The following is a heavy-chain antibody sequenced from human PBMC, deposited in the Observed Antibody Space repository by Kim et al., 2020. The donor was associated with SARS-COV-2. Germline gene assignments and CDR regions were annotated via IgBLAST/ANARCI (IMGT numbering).Heavy chain of an antibody. J-gene: IGHJ5*02. V-gene: IGHV4-39*01. CDR3: ARRVRGVMVDWFDP. D-gene: IGHD3-10*01. CDR1: GGSISSSSYY. CDR2: IYYSGST. Sequence: SETLSLTCTVSGGSISSSSYYWGWIRQPPGKGLEWIGSIYYSGSTYYNPSLKSRVTISVDTSKNQFSLKLSSVTAADTAVYYCARRVRGVMVDWFDPWGQGTLVTVSS.